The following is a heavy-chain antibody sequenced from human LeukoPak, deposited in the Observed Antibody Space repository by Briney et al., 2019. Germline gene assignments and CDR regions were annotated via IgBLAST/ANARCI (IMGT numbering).Heavy chain of an antibody. CDR1: GGSFSGYY. D-gene: IGHD2-2*01. CDR3: ARGEGAMGS. V-gene: IGHV4-34*01. CDR2: INHSGST. J-gene: IGHJ5*02. Sequence: SETLSLTCAVYGGSFSGYYWSWIRQPPGKGLEWIGEINHSGSTNYNPSLKSRVTISVDTPKNQFSLKLSSVTAADTAVYYCARGEGAMGSWGQGTLVTVSS.